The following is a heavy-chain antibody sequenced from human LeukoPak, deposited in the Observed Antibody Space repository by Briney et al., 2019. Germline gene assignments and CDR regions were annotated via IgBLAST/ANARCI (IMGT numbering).Heavy chain of an antibody. Sequence: ASVKVSCKASGYTFTGYYMHWVRQAPGQGLEWMGWINPNSGGTNYAQKFQGRVTMTRDTTISTAYMELSRLRSDDTAVYYCARARYSGSPNWGQGTLVTVSS. J-gene: IGHJ4*02. CDR3: ARARYSGSPN. CDR2: INPNSGGT. D-gene: IGHD1-26*01. V-gene: IGHV1-2*02. CDR1: GYTFTGYY.